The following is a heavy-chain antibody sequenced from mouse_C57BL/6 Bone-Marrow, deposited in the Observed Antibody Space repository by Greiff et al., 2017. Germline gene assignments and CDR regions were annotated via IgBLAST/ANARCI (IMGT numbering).Heavy chain of an antibody. CDR3: FSYGSSYGYAMDY. Sequence: EVQLQQSGPELVKPGASVKMSCKASGYTFTDYNMHWVKQSHGKSLEWIGYINPNNGGTSYNQKFKGKATLSVNKSSSTAYMELSSLTSEDSAVYYCFSYGSSYGYAMDYWGQGTSVTVSS. V-gene: IGHV1-22*01. CDR1: GYTFTDYN. J-gene: IGHJ4*01. D-gene: IGHD1-1*01. CDR2: INPNNGGT.